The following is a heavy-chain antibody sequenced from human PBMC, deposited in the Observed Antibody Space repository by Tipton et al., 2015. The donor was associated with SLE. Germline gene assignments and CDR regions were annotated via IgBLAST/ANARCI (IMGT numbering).Heavy chain of an antibody. CDR1: GGSISSGSYY. CDR3: ARDKNGDYYDY. D-gene: IGHD4-17*01. V-gene: IGHV4-61*09. Sequence: LRLSCTVSGGSISSGSYYWSWIRQPAGKGLEWIGHIYATGITNYNPSLKSRVTISADTSKNQFSLKLSSVTAADTAVYYCARDKNGDYYDYWGQGTLVTVSS. CDR2: IYATGIT. J-gene: IGHJ4*02.